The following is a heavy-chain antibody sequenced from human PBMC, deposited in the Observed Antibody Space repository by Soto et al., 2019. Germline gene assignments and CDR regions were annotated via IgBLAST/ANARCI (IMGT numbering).Heavy chain of an antibody. V-gene: IGHV3-64*04. CDR3: AKDRIVLMVYATWDYYYYGMDV. J-gene: IGHJ6*02. Sequence: PGGSLRLSCSASGFTFSSYAMHWVRQAPGKGLEYVSAISSNGGSTYYADSMKGRFTISRDNSKNTLYLQMNSLRAEDTAVYYCAKDRIVLMVYATWDYYYYGMDVWGQGTTVTVSS. CDR1: GFTFSSYA. CDR2: ISSNGGST. D-gene: IGHD2-8*01.